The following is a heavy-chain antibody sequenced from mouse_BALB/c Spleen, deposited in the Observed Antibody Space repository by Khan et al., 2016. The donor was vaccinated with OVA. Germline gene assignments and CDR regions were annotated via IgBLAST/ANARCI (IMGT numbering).Heavy chain of an antibody. Sequence: EVQLQQSGLELMKPGASVKISCKVSGYSFTSYYIHRVKQSLGKSPEWIGYIDLFNGGTSYNPKFQGKATLTVEKSSSTAYMHFSSLTSDDSTIYYCTIHDYMAWFAYWGQGALVTVSA. V-gene: IGHV1S135*01. CDR1: GYSFTSYY. J-gene: IGHJ3*01. CDR2: IDLFNGGT. CDR3: TIHDYMAWFAY. D-gene: IGHD2-4*01.